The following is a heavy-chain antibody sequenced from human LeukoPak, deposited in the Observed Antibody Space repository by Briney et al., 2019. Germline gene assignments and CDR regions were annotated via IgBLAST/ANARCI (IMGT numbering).Heavy chain of an antibody. CDR3: ARGYSGSYLLPADY. V-gene: IGHV3-11*01. CDR1: GFTFSDYY. D-gene: IGHD1-26*01. J-gene: IGHJ4*02. CDR2: ISSSGSTI. Sequence: SGGSLRLSCAASGFTFSDYYMSWIRQAPGKGLEWVSYISSSGSTIYYADSVKGRFTISRDNAKNSLYLQMNSLRAEDTAVYCCARGYSGSYLLPADYWGQGTLVTVSS.